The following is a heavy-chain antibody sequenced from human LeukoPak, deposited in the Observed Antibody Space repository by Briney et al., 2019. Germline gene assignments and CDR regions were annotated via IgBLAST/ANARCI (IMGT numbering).Heavy chain of an antibody. CDR2: INHSGST. CDR3: ARHTPLSAAGDY. CDR1: GGSFSGYY. V-gene: IGHV4-34*01. J-gene: IGHJ4*02. Sequence: SETLSLTCAVYGGSFSGYYWSWIRQPPGKGLEWIGEINHSGSTNYNPSLKSRVTISVDTSKNQFSLKLSSVTAADTAVYYCARHTPLSAAGDYWGQGTLVTVSS. D-gene: IGHD6-13*01.